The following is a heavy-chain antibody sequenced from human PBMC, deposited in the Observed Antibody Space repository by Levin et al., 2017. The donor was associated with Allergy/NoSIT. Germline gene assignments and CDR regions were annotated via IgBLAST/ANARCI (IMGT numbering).Heavy chain of an antibody. CDR3: AKGSPDSSSWSIDY. CDR1: GFTFSSYG. J-gene: IGHJ4*02. V-gene: IGHV3-30*18. CDR2: ISYDGSNK. Sequence: LSLTCAASGFTFSSYGMHWVRQAPGKGLEWVAVISYDGSNKYYADSVKGRFTISRDNSKNTLYLQMNSLRAEDTAVYYCAKGSPDSSSWSIDYWGQGTLVTVSS. D-gene: IGHD6-13*01.